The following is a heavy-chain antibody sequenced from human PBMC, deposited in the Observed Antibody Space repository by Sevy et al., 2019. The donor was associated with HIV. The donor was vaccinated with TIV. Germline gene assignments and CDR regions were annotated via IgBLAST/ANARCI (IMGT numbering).Heavy chain of an antibody. CDR1: GFMFSSYE. CDR2: IRSSSSTI. D-gene: IGHD4-17*01. Sequence: GGSLRLSCAASGFMFSSYEMNWVRQAPGKGLEWILYIRSSSSTIYYADSVKGRFTISRDNAKNSLYLQMNSLRTDDTAVYYCARDLPPSATTVAHFDYWGPGTLVTVSS. V-gene: IGHV3-48*03. CDR3: ARDLPPSATTVAHFDY. J-gene: IGHJ4*02.